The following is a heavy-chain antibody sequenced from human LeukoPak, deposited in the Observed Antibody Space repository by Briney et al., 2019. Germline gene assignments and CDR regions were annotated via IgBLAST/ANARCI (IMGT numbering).Heavy chain of an antibody. CDR3: ASRRKYCSSTSCYSPWGYAFDI. CDR1: GGSFSGYY. CDR2: INHSGST. Sequence: SSETLSLTCAVYGGSFSGYYWSWIRQPPGKGLEWIGEINHSGSTNYNPSLKSRVTISVDTSKNQFSLKLSSVTAADTAVYYCASRRKYCSSTSCYSPWGYAFDIWGQGTMVTVSS. J-gene: IGHJ3*02. D-gene: IGHD2-2*01. V-gene: IGHV4-34*01.